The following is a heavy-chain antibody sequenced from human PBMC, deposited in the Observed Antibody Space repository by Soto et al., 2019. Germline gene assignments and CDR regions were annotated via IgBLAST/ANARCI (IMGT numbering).Heavy chain of an antibody. CDR1: GYTFSGYY. J-gene: IGHJ5*02. Sequence: ASVKVSCKASGYTFSGYYIHWLRQAPGQWLEWMGWINPNSGGTNYAQKFQGRVTMTRDTSISTAYMELSRLRSDDTAVYYCARPPLGYCSSTSCYNNWFDPWGQGTLVTVSS. CDR3: ARPPLGYCSSTSCYNNWFDP. D-gene: IGHD2-2*01. CDR2: INPNSGGT. V-gene: IGHV1-2*02.